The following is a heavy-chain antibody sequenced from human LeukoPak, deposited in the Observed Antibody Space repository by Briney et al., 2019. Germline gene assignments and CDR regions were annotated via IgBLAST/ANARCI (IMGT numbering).Heavy chain of an antibody. D-gene: IGHD4-17*01. J-gene: IGHJ4*02. CDR2: ISENGEST. CDR3: ASYFHYGDYASLWY. CDR1: GFTFNTYA. Sequence: PGGSLRLSCAASGFTFNTYAMSWVRQAPGKGLEWVSSISENGESTYYADSVKGRFTISRDNSRNTLYLQMNSLRAEDTAVYYCASYFHYGDYASLWYWGQGTLVTDSS. V-gene: IGHV3-23*01.